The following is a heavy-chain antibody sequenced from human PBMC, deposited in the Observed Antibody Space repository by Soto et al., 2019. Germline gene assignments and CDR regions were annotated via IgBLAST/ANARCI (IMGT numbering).Heavy chain of an antibody. V-gene: IGHV1-18*01. Sequence: QVQLVQSGAEVKKPGASVKVSCKASGYTFTSYGISWVRQAPGQGLEWMGWISAYNGNTNYAQKLQGRVTMNTDTSTSTDYMDMRRLSSDDTAVYYCARGVQLERDSDYYYLAVWGKGTTVTVSS. CDR1: GYTFTSYG. J-gene: IGHJ6*03. CDR3: ARGVQLERDSDYYYLAV. CDR2: ISAYNGNT. D-gene: IGHD1-1*01.